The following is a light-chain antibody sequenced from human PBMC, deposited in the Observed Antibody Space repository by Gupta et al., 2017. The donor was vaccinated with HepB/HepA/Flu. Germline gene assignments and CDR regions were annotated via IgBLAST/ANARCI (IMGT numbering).Light chain of an antibody. CDR2: EDT. J-gene: IGLJ2*01. CDR3: QVWDTRTDHPVV. V-gene: IGLV3-21*03. Sequence: SYILTQPPSVSVAPGRTARITCGGNNIGTKSVHWYQQRPGQAPLVVIYEDTNRPSGIPERISGSNSGNTATLTISRVEAGDEADYYCQVWDTRTDHPVVFGGGTKLTVL. CDR1: NIGTKS.